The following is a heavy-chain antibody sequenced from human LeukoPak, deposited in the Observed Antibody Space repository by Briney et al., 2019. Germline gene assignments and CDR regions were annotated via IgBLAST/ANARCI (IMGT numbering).Heavy chain of an antibody. Sequence: PGRSLRLSCAASGFTFDVYAMHWVRLVPGKGLEWVSGIHWNSGRTGYADSVKGRFIISRDNAKDSLYLQMNSLRAEDTALYYCAKDATRIRIFGDAFDIWGQGTMVTVSS. D-gene: IGHD3-3*01. J-gene: IGHJ3*02. CDR3: AKDATRIRIFGDAFDI. V-gene: IGHV3-9*01. CDR2: IHWNSGRT. CDR1: GFTFDVYA.